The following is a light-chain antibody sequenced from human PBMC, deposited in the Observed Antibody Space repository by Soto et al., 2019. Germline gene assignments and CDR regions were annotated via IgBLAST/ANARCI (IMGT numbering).Light chain of an antibody. CDR2: EVS. J-gene: IGLJ1*01. V-gene: IGLV2-23*02. CDR1: SSDFGSYNL. Sequence: QSFLTQPASVSGSPGQSITISCTGNSSDFGSYNLVSWYQQHPGKAPKLMIYEVSKRPSGVSNRFSGSKSGNTASLTISGLQAEDEADYYCCSYAGSSTFLYVFGTGTKVTVL. CDR3: CSYAGSSTFLYV.